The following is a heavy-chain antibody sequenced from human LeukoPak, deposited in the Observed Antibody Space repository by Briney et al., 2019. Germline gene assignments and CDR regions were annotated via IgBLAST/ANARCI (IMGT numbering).Heavy chain of an antibody. CDR2: INPNSGGT. D-gene: IGHD3-9*01. J-gene: IGHJ4*02. V-gene: IGHV1-2*02. Sequence: ASVKVSCKASGYTFTGYYMHWVRQAPGQGLEWMGWINPNSGGTYYVQKFQGRVTMTTDTSTSTAYMELRSLRSDDTAVYYCARVDILTGYYFFDYWGQGTLVTVSS. CDR1: GYTFTGYY. CDR3: ARVDILTGYYFFDY.